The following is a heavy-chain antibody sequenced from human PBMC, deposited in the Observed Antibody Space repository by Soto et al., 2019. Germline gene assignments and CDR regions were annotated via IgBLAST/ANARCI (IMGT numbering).Heavy chain of an antibody. Sequence: SVKVSCKASGGTFNSSGISWVRQAPGQGLDWMGVIIPLYGTVNYAQKFEGRVSITADKSTSTSYMDLNSLRSDDTAVYYCARASVIREDIPSHFKLWGQGTQVTVSS. CDR2: IIPLYGTV. V-gene: IGHV1-69*06. CDR1: GGTFNSSG. J-gene: IGHJ4*02. D-gene: IGHD2-21*01. CDR3: ARASVIREDIPSHFKL.